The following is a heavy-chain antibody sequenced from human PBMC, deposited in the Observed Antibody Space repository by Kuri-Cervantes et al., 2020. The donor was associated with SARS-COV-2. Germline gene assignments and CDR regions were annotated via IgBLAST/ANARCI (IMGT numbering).Heavy chain of an antibody. CDR1: GFTFSSYG. J-gene: IGHJ6*02. D-gene: IGHD3-22*01. Sequence: GGSLRLSCAASGFTFSSYGMHWVRQAPGKGLEWVAVISYDGSNKYCADSVKGRFTISRDNSKNTLYLQMNSLRAEDTAVYYCAKDADYYDSGGDGMDVWGQGTTVTVSS. CDR3: AKDADYYDSGGDGMDV. CDR2: ISYDGSNK. V-gene: IGHV3-30*18.